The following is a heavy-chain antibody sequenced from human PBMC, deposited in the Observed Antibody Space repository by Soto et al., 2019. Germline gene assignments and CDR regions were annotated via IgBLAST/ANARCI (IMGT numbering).Heavy chain of an antibody. CDR2: ISFDASSD. Sequence: QVQLVESGGGVVQPGRSLRLSCAASGFTFSSYAMHWVRQVPGKGLEWLVVISFDASSDFYMDSVKGRFTISRDNSNNTLFLQMSSLRAEDTALYFCARDASRRMVRGVTHLNWFDSWGQGTLLIVSS. V-gene: IGHV3-30-3*01. D-gene: IGHD3-10*01. CDR3: ARDASRRMVRGVTHLNWFDS. CDR1: GFTFSSYA. J-gene: IGHJ5*01.